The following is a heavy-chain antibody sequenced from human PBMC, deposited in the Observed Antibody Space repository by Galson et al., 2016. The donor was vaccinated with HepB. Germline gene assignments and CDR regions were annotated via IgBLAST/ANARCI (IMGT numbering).Heavy chain of an antibody. V-gene: IGHV4-39*01. CDR1: GVSISNINYY. Sequence: ETLSLTCTVSGVSISNINYYWGWIRQPPGKGLEWIGTIYYSGSTYHNPSLKSRVTMSIDTSKNQFSLNLWSVTAADTAVYYCARRRDYYDASGYHYRPYYFDFWGQGTLVAVSS. CDR3: ARRRDYYDASGYHYRPYYFDF. J-gene: IGHJ4*02. CDR2: IYYSGST. D-gene: IGHD3-22*01.